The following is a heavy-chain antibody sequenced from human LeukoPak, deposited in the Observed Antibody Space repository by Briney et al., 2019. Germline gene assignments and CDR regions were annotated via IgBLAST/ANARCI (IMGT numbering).Heavy chain of an antibody. J-gene: IGHJ4*02. D-gene: IGHD5-18*01. CDR3: AREGTGRWIQQRTFDY. CDR1: GYTFTGYY. CDR2: INPNSGGT. Sequence: GASVKVSRKASGYTFTGYYMHWVRQAPGQGLEWMGWINPNSGGTNYAQKFQGWVTMTRDTSISTAYMELSRLRSDDTAVYYCAREGTGRWIQQRTFDYWGQGTLVTVSS. V-gene: IGHV1-2*04.